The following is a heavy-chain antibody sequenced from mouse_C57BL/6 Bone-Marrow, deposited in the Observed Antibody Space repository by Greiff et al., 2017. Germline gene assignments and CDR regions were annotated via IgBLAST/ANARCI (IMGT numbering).Heavy chain of an antibody. J-gene: IGHJ4*01. Sequence: VQLKESGPELVKPGASVKMSCKASGYKFTDYNMHWVKQSHGKSLEWIGYINPNNGGTSYNQKFKGKATLTVNKSSSTAYMELRSLTSEDAAVYYCARSPLLRGAMDDWGQGTSVTVSS. V-gene: IGHV1-22*01. CDR2: INPNNGGT. CDR3: ARSPLLRGAMDD. CDR1: GYKFTDYN. D-gene: IGHD1-1*01.